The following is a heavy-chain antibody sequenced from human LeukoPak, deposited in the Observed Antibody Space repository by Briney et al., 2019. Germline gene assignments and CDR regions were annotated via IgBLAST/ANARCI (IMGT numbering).Heavy chain of an antibody. Sequence: PGGSLRLSCAASGFTCSSYWMNWVRQAPGKGLEWVANIKQDGSEKYYVDSVKGRFTISRDNAKNSLYLQMNSLRAEDTAVYYCARDLAFDIWGQGTMVTVSS. V-gene: IGHV3-7*03. CDR1: GFTCSSYW. CDR3: ARDLAFDI. CDR2: IKQDGSEK. J-gene: IGHJ3*02.